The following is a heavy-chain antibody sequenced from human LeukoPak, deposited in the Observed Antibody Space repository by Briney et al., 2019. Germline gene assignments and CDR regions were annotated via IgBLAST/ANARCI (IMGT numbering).Heavy chain of an antibody. Sequence: GGSLRLSCAASGFTFDHYAMSWVRQAPGKGLGWVSTISGSGASTYYADSVKGRFTISRDTSKNTLYLQMNSLRAEDTAVYYCATATYSSSSVPGNDAFDIWGQGTMVTVSS. CDR1: GFTFDHYA. D-gene: IGHD6-6*01. CDR3: ATATYSSSSVPGNDAFDI. V-gene: IGHV3-23*01. J-gene: IGHJ3*02. CDR2: ISGSGAST.